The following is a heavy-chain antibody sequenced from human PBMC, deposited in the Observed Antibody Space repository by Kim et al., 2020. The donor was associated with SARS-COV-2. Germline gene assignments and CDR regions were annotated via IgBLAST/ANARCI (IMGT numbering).Heavy chain of an antibody. Sequence: GGSLRLSCAASGFTFSSYEMNWVRQAPGKGLEWVSYISSSGSTIYYADSVKGRFTISRDNAKNSLYLQMNSLRAEDTAVYYCARATTLRYYYYGMDVWGQGTTVTDSS. CDR3: ARATTLRYYYYGMDV. CDR2: ISSSGSTI. V-gene: IGHV3-48*03. D-gene: IGHD4-17*01. J-gene: IGHJ6*02. CDR1: GFTFSSYE.